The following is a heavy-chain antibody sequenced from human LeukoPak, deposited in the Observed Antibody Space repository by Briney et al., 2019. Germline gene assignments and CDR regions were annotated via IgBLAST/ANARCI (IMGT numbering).Heavy chain of an antibody. CDR2: IYYSGNT. D-gene: IGHD3-3*01. CDR1: GGSISSSSYY. J-gene: IGHJ4*02. V-gene: IGHV4-39*01. CDR3: ARRYDFWSGYPPPLDY. Sequence: SETLSLTCAVSGGSISSSSYYWGWIRQPPGKGLEWIGNIYYSGNTYYNPSLKSRVTISVDTSKNQFSLKLSSVTAADTAVYYCARRYDFWSGYPPPLDYWGQGTLVTVSS.